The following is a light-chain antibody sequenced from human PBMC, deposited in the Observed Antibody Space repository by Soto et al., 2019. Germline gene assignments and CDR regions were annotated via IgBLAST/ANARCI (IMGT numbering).Light chain of an antibody. CDR2: KSS. V-gene: IGKV1-5*03. CDR3: QQFNTSPWT. CDR1: QSVSIW. J-gene: IGKJ1*01. Sequence: DIQMTHSACSISESXCGGVTISXXASQSVSIWLAWYQQKPGRAPKLLIYKSSILESGVPSRFSGSGSGTEFTLTISSLQPDDFATYYCQQFNTSPWTFGQGTKVDIK.